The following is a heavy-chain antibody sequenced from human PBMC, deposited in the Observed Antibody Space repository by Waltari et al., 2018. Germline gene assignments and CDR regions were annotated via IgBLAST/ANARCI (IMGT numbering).Heavy chain of an antibody. J-gene: IGHJ6*02. CDR2: IYTSWST. V-gene: IGHV4-61*09. D-gene: IGHD2-2*01. Sequence: QVQLQESGPGLVKPSQTLSLTCTVSGGSISSGSYYWSWIRQPAGKGLEWIGYIYTSWSTNYNPSLKSRVTISVDTSKNQFSLKLSSVTAADTAVYYCARDQSPVCSSTSCYYPYYYYGMDVWGQGTTVTVSS. CDR1: GGSISSGSYY. CDR3: ARDQSPVCSSTSCYYPYYYYGMDV.